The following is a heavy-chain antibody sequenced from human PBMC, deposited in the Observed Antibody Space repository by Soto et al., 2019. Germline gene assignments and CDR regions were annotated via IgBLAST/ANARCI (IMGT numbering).Heavy chain of an antibody. Sequence: QITLKESGPTLVKPTQTLTLTCTFSGFSLSTSGVGVGWIRQPPGKALEWLALIYWDDDKRYSPSLKSRLTISKDTCKNQVVLTMTIMNPVDTATYYCAPRVAYYYDRSGYGAAAGWFDPWGQGTLVTVSS. V-gene: IGHV2-5*02. CDR1: GFSLSTSGVG. D-gene: IGHD3-22*01. J-gene: IGHJ5*02. CDR2: IYWDDDK. CDR3: APRVAYYYDRSGYGAAAGWFDP.